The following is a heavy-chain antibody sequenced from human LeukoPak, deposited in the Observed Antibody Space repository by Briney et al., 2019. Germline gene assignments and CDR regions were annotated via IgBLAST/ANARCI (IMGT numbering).Heavy chain of an antibody. V-gene: IGHV3-30*04. Sequence: PGGSLRLSCAASGFTFSSYAMHWVRQAPGKGLEWVAVISYDGSNKYYADFVKGRFTISRDNSKNTLYLQMNSLRAEDTAVYYCARVPGEDRFLEWSISSHYMDVWGKGTTVTVSS. CDR1: GFTFSSYA. CDR3: ARVPGEDRFLEWSISSHYMDV. J-gene: IGHJ6*03. CDR2: ISYDGSNK. D-gene: IGHD3-3*01.